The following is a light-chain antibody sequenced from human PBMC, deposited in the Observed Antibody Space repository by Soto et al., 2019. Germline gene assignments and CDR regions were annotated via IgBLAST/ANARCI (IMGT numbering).Light chain of an antibody. V-gene: IGKV3-20*01. Sequence: EIELTQSPGTLSLSPGERATLSCRASQSVSSSYLAWYQQKPGQAPRLLIYDASSRATGIPDRFSGSGSGTDFTLTISRLLPEDFAVYYCQQYASSPLTFGGGTKVELK. J-gene: IGKJ4*01. CDR1: QSVSSSY. CDR3: QQYASSPLT. CDR2: DAS.